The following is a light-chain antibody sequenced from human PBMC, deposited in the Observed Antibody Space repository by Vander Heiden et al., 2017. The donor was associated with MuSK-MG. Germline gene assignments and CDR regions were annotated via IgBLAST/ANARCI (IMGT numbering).Light chain of an antibody. Sequence: DPQITHSPSSLSASVGDRVTITCRASQSISSYLNWYQQKPGKAPKLLIYAASSLQSGVPSRFSGSGSGTDFTLTISSLQPEDFATYYCQQSYSTPPGTFGQGTKLEIK. CDR1: QSISSY. CDR3: QQSYSTPPGT. V-gene: IGKV1-39*01. J-gene: IGKJ2*01. CDR2: AAS.